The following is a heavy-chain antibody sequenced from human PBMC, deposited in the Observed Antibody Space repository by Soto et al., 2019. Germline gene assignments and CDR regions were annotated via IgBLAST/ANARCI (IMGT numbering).Heavy chain of an antibody. V-gene: IGHV3-30*18. J-gene: IGHJ4*02. CDR2: ISYDGSNK. Sequence: GGSLRLSCASSGLTFSSYGMHLVRQAPGKGLEWVAVISYDGSNKYYADSVKGRFTISRDNSKNTLYLQMNSLRAEDTAVYYCAKDRRGYSYGYPFDYWGQGTLVTVSS. CDR1: GLTFSSYG. D-gene: IGHD5-18*01. CDR3: AKDRRGYSYGYPFDY.